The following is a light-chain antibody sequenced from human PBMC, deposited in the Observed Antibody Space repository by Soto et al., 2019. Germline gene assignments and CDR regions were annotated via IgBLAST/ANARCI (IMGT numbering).Light chain of an antibody. CDR3: QQYLGT. J-gene: IGKJ1*01. CDR1: QSVSSSY. V-gene: IGKV3-20*01. Sequence: EIVLTQSPGTLSLSPGERATLSCRASQSVSSSYLAWYQQKPGQAPRLLIYGASSRATGIPDRFSGSGSGTDFTLTISRLEPDDFAVYYCQQYLGTFGQGTKVEIK. CDR2: GAS.